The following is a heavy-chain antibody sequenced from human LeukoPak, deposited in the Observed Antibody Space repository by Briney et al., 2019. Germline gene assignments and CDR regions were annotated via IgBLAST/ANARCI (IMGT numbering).Heavy chain of an antibody. Sequence: GGSLRLSCAVSGFTFTSFAVHWVRQAPGKGLDWVAVISYDRNKTYYADSVKGRFTISRDNSKNTVYLQMNSLSTEDTAMYYCARVDAALDYWGQGTLVTVSS. J-gene: IGHJ4*02. CDR3: ARVDAALDY. V-gene: IGHV3-30-3*01. CDR2: ISYDRNKT. CDR1: GFTFTSFA. D-gene: IGHD6-6*01.